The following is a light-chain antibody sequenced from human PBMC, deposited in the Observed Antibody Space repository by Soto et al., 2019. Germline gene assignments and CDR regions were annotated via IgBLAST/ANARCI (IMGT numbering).Light chain of an antibody. CDR3: QQRSNWPLIT. CDR2: GAS. CDR1: QSVSRY. Sequence: EIVMTQSPATLSASPGERATLSCMASQSVSRYLAWYQQKPGQVPRLLIYGASSRAIGIPDRFSGSGSGTDFTLTISSLEPEDFAVYYCQQRSNWPLITFGQGTRLEIK. V-gene: IGKV3-11*01. J-gene: IGKJ5*01.